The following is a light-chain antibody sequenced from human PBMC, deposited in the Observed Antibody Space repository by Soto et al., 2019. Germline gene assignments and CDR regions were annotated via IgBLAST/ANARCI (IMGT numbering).Light chain of an antibody. CDR3: SSYAGSNNVV. Sequence: QSVLTQPPSASGSPGQSVTISCTGTSSDVGGYNYVSWYQQHPGKAPKLLIYEVSKRPSGVPARFSGSKSGNTASLTVSGLQAEDEDDYYCSSYAGSNNVVFGGGTKLTVL. CDR1: SSDVGGYNY. J-gene: IGLJ2*01. CDR2: EVS. V-gene: IGLV2-8*01.